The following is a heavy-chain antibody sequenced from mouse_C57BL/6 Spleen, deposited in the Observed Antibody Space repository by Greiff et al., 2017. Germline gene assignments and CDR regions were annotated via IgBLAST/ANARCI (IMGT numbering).Heavy chain of an antibody. CDR1: GYSFTDYN. CDR2: SNPNYGTT. D-gene: IGHD1-1*01. J-gene: IGHJ3*01. Sequence: VQLQQSGPELVKPGASVKISCKASGYSFTDYNMNWVKQSNGKSLEWIGVSNPNYGTTSYNQKFKGKATLTVDQSSSTAYMQLNSLTSEDSAVXYCARERNYYGSSYRPFADWGQETLGTVSA. CDR3: ARERNYYGSSYRPFAD. V-gene: IGHV1-39*01.